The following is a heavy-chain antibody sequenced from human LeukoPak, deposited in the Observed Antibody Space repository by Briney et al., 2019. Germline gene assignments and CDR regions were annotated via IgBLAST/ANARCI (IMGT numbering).Heavy chain of an antibody. CDR3: ALTLDLGRYYYYGMDV. CDR1: GFTFSSYA. D-gene: IGHD2-2*03. Sequence: PGGSLRLSCAASGFTFSSYAMSWVRQAPGKGLEWVSAISGSGGSTYYADSVKGRFTISRDNSKNTLCLQMNSLRAEDTAVYYWALTLDLGRYYYYGMDVWGQGTTVTVSS. CDR2: ISGSGGST. V-gene: IGHV3-23*01. J-gene: IGHJ6*02.